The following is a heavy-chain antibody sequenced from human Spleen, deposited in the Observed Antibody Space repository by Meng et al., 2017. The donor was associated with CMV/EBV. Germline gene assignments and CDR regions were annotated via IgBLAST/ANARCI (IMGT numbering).Heavy chain of an antibody. CDR2: INHIGST. Sequence: GQLAEWGAGMLQPSGTMSVTCAVCAGSFSGYYCGWIRQPPGKGLEWIWEINHIGSTNYNPSLKSRVTISVDTSKNQLSLQLSSVTAADTAVYYCARGVGALRYWGQGTLVTVSS. CDR3: ARGVGALRY. V-gene: IGHV4-34*01. CDR1: AGSFSGYY. J-gene: IGHJ4*02. D-gene: IGHD3-3*01.